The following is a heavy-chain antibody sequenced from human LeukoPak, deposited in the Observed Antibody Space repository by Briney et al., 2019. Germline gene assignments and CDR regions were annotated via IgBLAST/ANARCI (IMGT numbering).Heavy chain of an antibody. Sequence: SETLSLTCTVSGVSVSNYYWSWIRQPPGKGLEGSGYVYYTGSTNYHPSLQSRVTISLDTSKNQFSLKLTSVTAADTAVYYCARDLWFGELLGFDPWGQGTLVTVSS. J-gene: IGHJ5*02. CDR1: GVSVSNYY. D-gene: IGHD3-10*01. CDR3: ARDLWFGELLGFDP. V-gene: IGHV4-59*02. CDR2: VYYTGST.